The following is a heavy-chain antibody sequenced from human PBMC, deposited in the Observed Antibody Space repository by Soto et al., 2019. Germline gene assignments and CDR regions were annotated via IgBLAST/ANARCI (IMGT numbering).Heavy chain of an antibody. D-gene: IGHD2-2*01. CDR1: GFTFRSYA. CDR3: AKDRSSTSCYAFDY. V-gene: IGHV3-23*01. J-gene: IGHJ4*02. Sequence: GSLRLSCAASGFTFRSYAMSWVRQAPGKGLEWVSAIGGSSVSTDYADSVKGRFTISRVNSKNTLFLQMNSLRAEDTAVYYCAKDRSSTSCYAFDYWGQGTLVTVSS. CDR2: IGGSSVST.